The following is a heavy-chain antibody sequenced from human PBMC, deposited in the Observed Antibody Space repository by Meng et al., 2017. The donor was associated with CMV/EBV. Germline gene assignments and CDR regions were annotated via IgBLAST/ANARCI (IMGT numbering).Heavy chain of an antibody. J-gene: IGHJ5*02. Sequence: GSFSGYYWCWIRQPPGKGLEWIGEINHSGSTNYNPSLKSRVTISVDTSKNQFSLKLSSVTAADTAVYYCARGVGYCSSTSCYPRFDPWGQGTLVTVSS. V-gene: IGHV4-34*01. D-gene: IGHD2-2*01. CDR1: GSFSGYY. CDR2: INHSGST. CDR3: ARGVGYCSSTSCYPRFDP.